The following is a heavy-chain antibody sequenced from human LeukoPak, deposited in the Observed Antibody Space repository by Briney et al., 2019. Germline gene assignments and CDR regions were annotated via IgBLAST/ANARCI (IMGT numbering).Heavy chain of an antibody. CDR2: INDIVST. Sequence: SETLSLTCAVYGVSFSVYYWSWIRQPPGKELEWMGEINDIVSTNYNPSLKSRVTISVDTSKNQFSLKLRSVPAADTAVYYCARVTGTAPEWGQGTLVTVSS. CDR3: ARVTGTAPE. D-gene: IGHD1-7*01. V-gene: IGHV4-34*01. J-gene: IGHJ4*02. CDR1: GVSFSVYY.